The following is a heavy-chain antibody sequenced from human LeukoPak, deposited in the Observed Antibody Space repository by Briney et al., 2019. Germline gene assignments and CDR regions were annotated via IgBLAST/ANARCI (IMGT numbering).Heavy chain of an antibody. CDR1: GGTFSSYA. D-gene: IGHD3-22*01. CDR2: IIPIFGTA. V-gene: IGHV1-69*05. Sequence: APVKVSCKASGGTFSSYAISWVRQAPGQGLEWMGGIIPIFGTANYAQKFQGRVTITTDESTSTAYMELSSLRSEDTAVYYCARGSDSSGYYSQPYTYYDYWGQGTLVTVSS. J-gene: IGHJ4*02. CDR3: ARGSDSSGYYSQPYTYYDY.